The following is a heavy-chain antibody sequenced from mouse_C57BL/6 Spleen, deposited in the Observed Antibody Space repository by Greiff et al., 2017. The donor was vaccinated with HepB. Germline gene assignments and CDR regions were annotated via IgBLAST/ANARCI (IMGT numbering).Heavy chain of an antibody. J-gene: IGHJ2*01. Sequence: LQESGASVKISCKASGYAFSSYWMNWVKQRPGKGLEWIGQIYPGDGDTNYNGKFKGKATLTADKSSSTAYMQLSSLTSEDSAVYFCARDDDGYPFDYWGQGTTLTVSS. CDR2: IYPGDGDT. V-gene: IGHV1-80*01. D-gene: IGHD2-3*01. CDR1: GYAFSSYW. CDR3: ARDDDGYPFDY.